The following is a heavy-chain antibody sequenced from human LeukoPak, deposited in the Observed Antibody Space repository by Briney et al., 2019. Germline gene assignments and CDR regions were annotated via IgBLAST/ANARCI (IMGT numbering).Heavy chain of an antibody. CDR1: GFTFSSYS. Sequence: GGSLRLSCAASGFTFSSYSMNWVRQAPGKGLEWVAVISYDGSNKYYADSVKGRFTISRDNSKNTLYLQMNSLRAEDTAVYYCAKGKRIMITFGGDYWGQGTLVTVSS. D-gene: IGHD3-16*01. J-gene: IGHJ4*02. CDR2: ISYDGSNK. V-gene: IGHV3-30*18. CDR3: AKGKRIMITFGGDY.